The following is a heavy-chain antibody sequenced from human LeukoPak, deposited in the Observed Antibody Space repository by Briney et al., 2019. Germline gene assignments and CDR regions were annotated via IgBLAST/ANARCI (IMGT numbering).Heavy chain of an antibody. J-gene: IGHJ4*02. CDR1: GYTFTGYY. CDR3: ASVLPGGILTCYRYYFDY. Sequence: ASVKVSCKAAGYTFTGYYMFWVRQAPGRGLEWMGRINPNSGGTNYAQKFQGRVTITTDESTSTAYMELSSLRSEDTAVYYCASVLPGGILTCYRYYFDYWGQGTLVTVSS. D-gene: IGHD3-9*01. CDR2: INPNSGGT. V-gene: IGHV1-2*06.